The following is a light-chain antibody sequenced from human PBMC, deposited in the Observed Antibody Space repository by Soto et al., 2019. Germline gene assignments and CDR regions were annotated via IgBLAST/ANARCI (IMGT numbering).Light chain of an antibody. CDR2: DVS. J-gene: IGLJ1*01. V-gene: IGLV2-14*01. CDR1: SSDVGGYNY. Sequence: QSVLTQPASVSGSPGQSITISCTGTSSDVGGYNYVSWYQQHPGKVPQLMIYDVSNRPSGVSNRFSGSKSGNTASLTISGLQAEDEADYYCSSYTSGTTRYVFGTGTKLTVL. CDR3: SSYTSGTTRYV.